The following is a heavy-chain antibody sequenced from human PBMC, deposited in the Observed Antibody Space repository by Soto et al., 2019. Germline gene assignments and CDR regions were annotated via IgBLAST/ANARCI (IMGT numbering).Heavy chain of an antibody. V-gene: IGHV3-48*01. CDR1: EFTFSSYS. D-gene: IGHD2-15*01. CDR3: ARMCSGASCCDAFDI. CDR2: ISSSRSTI. Sequence: GGSLRLSCAAPEFTFSSYSMNWVRQAPGKGLEWVSYISSSRSTIYNADSVKGRFTISRDNAENSLYLQMNSLRVEDTAVYYCARMCSGASCCDAFDIWGQGTMVTVSS. J-gene: IGHJ3*02.